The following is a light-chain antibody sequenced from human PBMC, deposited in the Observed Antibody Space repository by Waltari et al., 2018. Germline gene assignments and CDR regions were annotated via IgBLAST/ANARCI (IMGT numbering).Light chain of an antibody. Sequence: IVLTQSPGTLSLSPGERATLSSRASQSVSSSYLAWYQQKPGQAPRLLIYGASSRATGIPDRFSGSGSGTDFTLTISRLEPEDFAVYYCQQYGSSPYTFGQGTKLEIK. CDR2: GAS. CDR1: QSVSSSY. V-gene: IGKV3-20*01. J-gene: IGKJ2*01. CDR3: QQYGSSPYT.